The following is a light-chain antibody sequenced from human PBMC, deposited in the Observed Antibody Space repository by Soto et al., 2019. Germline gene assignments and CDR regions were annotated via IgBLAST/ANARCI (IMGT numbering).Light chain of an antibody. Sequence: PVLTQPPSVSGAPGQRVTISCTGSSSNIGAGYDVHWYQQLPGTAPKLLIYGNSNRPSGVPDRFSVSKSGTSASLAITGLQAEDEADYYCQSYDSSLSGVVFGGGTKLTVL. CDR1: SSNIGAGYD. J-gene: IGLJ2*01. CDR2: GNS. CDR3: QSYDSSLSGVV. V-gene: IGLV1-40*01.